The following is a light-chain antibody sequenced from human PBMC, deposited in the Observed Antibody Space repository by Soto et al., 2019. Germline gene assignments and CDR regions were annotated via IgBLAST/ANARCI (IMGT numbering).Light chain of an antibody. J-gene: IGKJ1*01. CDR1: QSINSY. CDR3: QQSYSNPWT. Sequence: DIPMTQSPSSLSASVGDRVTITCRASQSINSYLNWYQKKPGKAPKLLIYAASSLQSGVPSRFSGSGSGTEFTLTISSLQHEEFATYYCQQSYSNPWTFGQGTKVEIK. V-gene: IGKV1-39*01. CDR2: AAS.